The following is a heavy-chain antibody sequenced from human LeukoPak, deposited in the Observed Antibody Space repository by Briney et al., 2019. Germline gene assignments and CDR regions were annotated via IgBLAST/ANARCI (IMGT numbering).Heavy chain of an antibody. CDR2: ISGSGGST. CDR1: GFTFSSYA. V-gene: IGHV3-23*01. J-gene: IGHJ4*02. Sequence: GGSLRLSCAASGFTFSSYAMSWVRQAPGKGLEWVSAISGSGGSTYYADSVKGRFTISRDNSKNTLYLQMNSLRAEDTAVYYCAKGNYDFWRGEAYYFDYWGQGTLVTVSS. CDR3: AKGNYDFWRGEAYYFDY. D-gene: IGHD3-3*01.